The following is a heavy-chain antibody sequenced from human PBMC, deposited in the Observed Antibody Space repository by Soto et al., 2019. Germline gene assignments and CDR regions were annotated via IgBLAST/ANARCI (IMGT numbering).Heavy chain of an antibody. CDR3: ARDPGYSYGYN. CDR1: GYTFISYA. CDR2: INAGNGNT. V-gene: IGHV1-3*01. Sequence: ASLKVSCKASGYTFISYAMNWVRQAPGQRLEWMGWINAGNGNTKYSQKFQGRVTITRDTSASTGYMELSSLRSEDTAVYYCARDPGYSYGYNWGQGTLVTVYS. J-gene: IGHJ4*02. D-gene: IGHD5-18*01.